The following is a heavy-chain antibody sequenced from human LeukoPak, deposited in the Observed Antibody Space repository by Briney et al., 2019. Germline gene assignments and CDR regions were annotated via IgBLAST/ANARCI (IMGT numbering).Heavy chain of an antibody. D-gene: IGHD5-18*01. J-gene: IGHJ6*04. Sequence: GGSLRLSCAVSGFIFNNYGMSWVRQAPGKGLEWVSAISASGGTTYYADSVNGRFTISRDTSKNMLYSQMNSLRAEDTAVYYCAKDRTALLWFLDVWGEGTTVTISA. CDR2: ISASGGTT. CDR1: GFIFNNYG. V-gene: IGHV3-23*01. CDR3: AKDRTALLWFLDV.